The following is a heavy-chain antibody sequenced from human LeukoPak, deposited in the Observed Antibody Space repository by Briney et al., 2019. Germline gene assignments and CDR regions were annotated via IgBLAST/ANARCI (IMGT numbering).Heavy chain of an antibody. CDR3: ARGSDEWELLRTAGFDY. CDR1: GGPISSYY. J-gene: IGHJ4*02. Sequence: PSETLSLTRTVSGGPISSYYWSWIRQPPGKGLEWIGSIYYSGSTYYNPSLKSRVTISVDTSKNQFSLKLSSVTAADTAVYYCARGSDEWELLRTAGFDYWGQGTLVTVSS. V-gene: IGHV4-59*05. CDR2: IYYSGST. D-gene: IGHD1-26*01.